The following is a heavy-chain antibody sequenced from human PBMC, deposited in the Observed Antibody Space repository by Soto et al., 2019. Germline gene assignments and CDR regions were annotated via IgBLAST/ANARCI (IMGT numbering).Heavy chain of an antibody. V-gene: IGHV1-18*04. Sequence: QVQLVQSGAEVKKPGASVKVSCKASGYTFTSYGISWVRQAPGQGLEWMGWISAHNGNTNYAQKLQGRVTMTTDTSTSTAYMELRSLRSDDTAVYYCARDLNYDILTGSYNWFDPWGQGTLVTVSS. J-gene: IGHJ5*02. CDR2: ISAHNGNT. CDR3: ARDLNYDILTGSYNWFDP. D-gene: IGHD3-9*01. CDR1: GYTFTSYG.